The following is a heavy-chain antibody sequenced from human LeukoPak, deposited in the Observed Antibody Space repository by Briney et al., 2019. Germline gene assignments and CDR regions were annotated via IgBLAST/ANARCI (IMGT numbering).Heavy chain of an antibody. D-gene: IGHD3-16*01. J-gene: IGHJ4*02. CDR3: ARDPRGPMGFDY. CDR1: GFTFSSYA. Sequence: GRSLRLSCAASGFTFSSYAMHWVRQAPGKGLEWVAFISYDGSNKYYADSVKGRFTISRDNSKNTLYLQMNSLRAEDTAVYYCARDPRGPMGFDYWGQGTLVTVSS. CDR2: ISYDGSNK. V-gene: IGHV3-30*07.